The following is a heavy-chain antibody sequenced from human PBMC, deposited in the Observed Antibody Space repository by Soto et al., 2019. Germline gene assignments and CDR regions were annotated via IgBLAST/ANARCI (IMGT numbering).Heavy chain of an antibody. D-gene: IGHD5-18*01. J-gene: IGHJ5*02. CDR2: INHSGST. CDR3: ARQETWRQLWSDKHNWFDP. Sequence: SETLSLTCAVYGGSFSGYYWSWIRQPPGKGLEWIGEINHSGSTNYNPSLKIRVTISVDTSTNQFSLKLSSVTAADTAVYYCARQETWRQLWSDKHNWFDPWGQGTLVTVSS. V-gene: IGHV4-34*01. CDR1: GGSFSGYY.